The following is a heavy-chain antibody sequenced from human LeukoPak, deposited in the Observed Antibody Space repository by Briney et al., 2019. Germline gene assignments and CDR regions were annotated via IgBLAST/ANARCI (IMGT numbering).Heavy chain of an antibody. Sequence: GGSLRLSCAASGFTFSSYEMNWVRQAPGKGLEWVSYISSSASIIYYAESVKGRFTISRDNAKNSLYLQMNSLRAEETAIYYCTRAEVATTYYFDSWGQGTLVTVSS. CDR2: ISSSASII. J-gene: IGHJ4*02. CDR3: TRAEVATTYYFDS. D-gene: IGHD5-24*01. CDR1: GFTFSSYE. V-gene: IGHV3-48*03.